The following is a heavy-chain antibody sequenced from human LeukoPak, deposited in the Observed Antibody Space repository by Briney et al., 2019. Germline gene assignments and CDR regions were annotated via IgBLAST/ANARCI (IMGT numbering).Heavy chain of an antibody. CDR3: ARGMKQQLAQYDY. D-gene: IGHD6-13*01. CDR1: GGSFSGYY. Sequence: SETLSLTCAVYGGSFSGYYWSWILQPPGKGLEWIGEINHSGSTNHNPSLKSRVTISVDTSKNQFSLKLSSVTAADTAVYYCARGMKQQLAQYDYWGQGTLVTVSS. V-gene: IGHV4-34*01. CDR2: INHSGST. J-gene: IGHJ4*02.